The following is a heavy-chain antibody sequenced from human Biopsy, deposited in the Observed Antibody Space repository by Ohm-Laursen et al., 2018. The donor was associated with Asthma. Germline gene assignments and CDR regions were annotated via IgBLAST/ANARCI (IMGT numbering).Heavy chain of an antibody. V-gene: IGHV1-3*01. Sequence: SVKVSCKASGYTFINYAIHWVRQAPGQRLEWMGWINAGNGNTKYSQKFQGRVTITRDTSASTAYMDLRSPRSEDTAMYYCARTYYDFLTGQVNDAFALWGQGTMVTVSS. CDR3: ARTYYDFLTGQVNDAFAL. D-gene: IGHD3-9*01. CDR2: INAGNGNT. CDR1: GYTFINYA. J-gene: IGHJ3*01.